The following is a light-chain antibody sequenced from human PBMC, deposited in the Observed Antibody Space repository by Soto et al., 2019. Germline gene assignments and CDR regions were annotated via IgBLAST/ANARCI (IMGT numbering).Light chain of an antibody. V-gene: IGKV1-5*03. CDR1: QSISSW. CDR3: QQYNTYPWT. Sequence: DIQMTQSPSTLSASVGDRVTITCRASQSISSWLAWYQQKPGKAPKLLNYKASSLQSGVPSRFSGSGSGTEFTLTISSLQPDDFATYYCQQYNTYPWTFGQGTQVEIK. J-gene: IGKJ1*01. CDR2: KAS.